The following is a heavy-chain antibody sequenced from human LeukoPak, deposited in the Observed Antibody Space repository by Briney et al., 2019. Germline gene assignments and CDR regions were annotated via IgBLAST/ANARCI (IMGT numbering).Heavy chain of an antibody. J-gene: IGHJ4*02. CDR3: AKDLRDGYNYDY. CDR1: GFTFSSYG. D-gene: IGHD5-24*01. Sequence: GGSLRLSCAASGFTFSSYGMSWVRQAPGKGLEWVSAISGSGGSTYYADSVKGRFTISRDNSKNTLYLQMNSLRAEDTAVYYCAKDLRDGYNYDYWGQGTLVTVSS. V-gene: IGHV3-23*01. CDR2: ISGSGGST.